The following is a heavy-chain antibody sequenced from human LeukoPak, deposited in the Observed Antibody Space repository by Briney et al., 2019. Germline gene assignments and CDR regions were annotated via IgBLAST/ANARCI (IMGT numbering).Heavy chain of an antibody. J-gene: IGHJ6*03. CDR3: ARGPQGVVPAAMRYYYYMDV. D-gene: IGHD2-2*01. V-gene: IGHV1-69*05. CDR2: IIPIFGTA. CDR1: GGPFSSYD. Sequence: ASVKVSCKASGGPFSSYDISWVRQAPGQGLEWMGRIIPIFGTANYAQKFQGRVTITTDESTSTAYMELSSLRSEDTAVCYCARGPQGVVPAAMRYYYYMDVWDKGTTVTVSS.